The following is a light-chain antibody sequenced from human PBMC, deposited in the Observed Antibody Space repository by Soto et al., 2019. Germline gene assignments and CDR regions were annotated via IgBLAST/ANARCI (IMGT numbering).Light chain of an antibody. V-gene: IGKV3-15*01. CDR1: QNVAGN. CDR3: QQYNSYSWT. CDR2: DAS. Sequence: EVVMTQSPATLSVSPGDRTTLSCRASQNVAGNLAWYQQRPGQAPRLLIYDASTRATTIPARFSGSGSGTEFTLTISNLQSEDFAVYYCQQYNSYSWTFGQGTTGDIK. J-gene: IGKJ1*01.